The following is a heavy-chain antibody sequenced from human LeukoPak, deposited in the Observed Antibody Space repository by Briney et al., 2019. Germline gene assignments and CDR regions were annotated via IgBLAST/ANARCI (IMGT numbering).Heavy chain of an antibody. V-gene: IGHV4-30-2*01. CDR3: ARGNSITMIVVAPDWFDP. CDR1: GGSISSGGYS. Sequence: SQTLSLTCAVSGGSISSGGYSWSWIRQPSGKGLEWIGYIYHSGSTYYNPSLKSRVTISVDRSKNQFSLKLSSVTAADTAVYYCARGNSITMIVVAPDWFDPWGQGTLVTVSS. D-gene: IGHD3-22*01. CDR2: IYHSGST. J-gene: IGHJ5*02.